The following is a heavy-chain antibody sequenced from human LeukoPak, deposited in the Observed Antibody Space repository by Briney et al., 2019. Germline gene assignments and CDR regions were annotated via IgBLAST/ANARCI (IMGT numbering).Heavy chain of an antibody. CDR1: GYTFTSYY. CDR3: TTVGDYYDSSGSIRRVDY. CDR2: INPSGGST. D-gene: IGHD3-22*01. Sequence: ASVKVSCKASGYTFTSYYMHWVRQAPGQGLEWMGIINPSGGSTSYAQKFQGRVTMTRDMSTSTVYMELSSLRSEDTAVYYCTTVGDYYDSSGSIRRVDYWGQGTLVTVSS. J-gene: IGHJ4*02. V-gene: IGHV1-46*01.